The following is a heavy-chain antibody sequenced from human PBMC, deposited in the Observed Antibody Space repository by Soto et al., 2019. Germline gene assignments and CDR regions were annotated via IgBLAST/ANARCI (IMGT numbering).Heavy chain of an antibody. Sequence: EVQLLESGGGLVQPGGSLRLSCAASGFTFSSYPMSWARQAPGKGLEWVSAISGSGGSTYYADSVKGRFTISRDNSKNTLYLQMNSLRAEDTAVYYCAKDGGYSYGYSPRYYYGMDVWGQGTTVTVSS. CDR1: GFTFSSYP. CDR2: ISGSGGST. V-gene: IGHV3-23*01. D-gene: IGHD5-18*01. CDR3: AKDGGYSYGYSPRYYYGMDV. J-gene: IGHJ6*02.